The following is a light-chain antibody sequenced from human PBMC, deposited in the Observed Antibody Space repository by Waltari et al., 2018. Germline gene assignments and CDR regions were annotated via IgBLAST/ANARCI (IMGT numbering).Light chain of an antibody. V-gene: IGLV7-43*01. CDR3: LLYYGSVRV. CDR1: AGPVTSDYY. CDR2: NTT. Sequence: QTVVTQEPSLTVSPGGTVTLTCASSAGPVTSDYYANWFQQKPGQVPRALIYNTTNKYFGTPAGFSGAILGGKAALTLSGVQPEDEADYYCLLYYGSVRVFGGGTKLTVL. J-gene: IGLJ3*02.